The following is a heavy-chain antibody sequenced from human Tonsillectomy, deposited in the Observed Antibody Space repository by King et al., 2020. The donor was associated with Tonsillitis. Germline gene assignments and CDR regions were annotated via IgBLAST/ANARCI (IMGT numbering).Heavy chain of an antibody. Sequence: VQLVESGGGLVQPGGSLRLSCAASGFTFSSYAMSWVRQAPGKGLECVSSISGSGGSTYYADSVKGRFTISRDNSKNTLYLQMNSLRVEDTAVYYCARNIGDSYGPGDYWGQGTLVTVSS. CDR2: ISGSGGST. D-gene: IGHD5-18*01. CDR1: GFTFSSYA. J-gene: IGHJ4*02. CDR3: ARNIGDSYGPGDY. V-gene: IGHV3-23*04.